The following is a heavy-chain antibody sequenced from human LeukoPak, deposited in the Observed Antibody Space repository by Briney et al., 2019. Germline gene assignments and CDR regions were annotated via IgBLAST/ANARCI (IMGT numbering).Heavy chain of an antibody. J-gene: IGHJ3*02. CDR3: ARIVGATSRGAFDI. CDR1: GGSISSYY. Sequence: PSETLSLTCTVSGGSISSYYWSWIRNPPGKGLEWIGRIYTSGSTNYNPSLKSRVTISVDTSTNQFSLKLSSVTAADTAVYYCARIVGATSRGAFDIWGQGTMVTVSS. CDR2: IYTSGST. D-gene: IGHD1-26*01. V-gene: IGHV4-4*07.